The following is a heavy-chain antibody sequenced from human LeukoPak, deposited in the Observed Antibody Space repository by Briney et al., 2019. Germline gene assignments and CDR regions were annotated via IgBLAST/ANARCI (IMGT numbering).Heavy chain of an antibody. Sequence: ASVKVSCKASGYTFTSYDINWVRQATGQGLEWMGWMNPNSGNTGYAQKFQGRVTITRNTSISTAYMELSSLRSEDTAVYYCARGVNYGSGSYNGYWGQGTLVTVSS. V-gene: IGHV1-8*03. CDR2: MNPNSGNT. CDR1: GYTFTSYD. CDR3: ARGVNYGSGSYNGY. J-gene: IGHJ4*02. D-gene: IGHD3-10*01.